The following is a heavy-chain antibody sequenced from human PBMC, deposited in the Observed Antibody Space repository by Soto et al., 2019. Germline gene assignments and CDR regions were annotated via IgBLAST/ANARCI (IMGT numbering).Heavy chain of an antibody. CDR1: GFTFSNYG. D-gene: IGHD2-21*02. V-gene: IGHV3-30*03. CDR2: ISYDGSNK. J-gene: IGHJ4*02. CDR3: ARGGDSDY. Sequence: GGSLRLSCAASGFTFSNYGMHWVRQAPGKGLEWVAAISYDGSNKYYGDSVRGRFTISRENSKNTLYLQMNNLTAEDTAVYYCARGGDSDYWGQGTLVTVSS.